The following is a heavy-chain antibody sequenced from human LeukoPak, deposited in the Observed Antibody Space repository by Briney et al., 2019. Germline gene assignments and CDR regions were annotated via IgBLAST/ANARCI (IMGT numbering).Heavy chain of an antibody. V-gene: IGHV4-59*01. D-gene: IGHD3-22*01. J-gene: IGHJ3*02. CDR3: ARDRQYYYDSPSDAFDI. CDR1: GGSISSYY. Sequence: SETLSLTCTVSGGSISSYYWSWIRQPPGKGLEWIGYIYYSGSTNYNPSLKSRATISVDTSKNQFSRKLSSVTAADTAVYYCARDRQYYYDSPSDAFDIWGQGTMVTVSS. CDR2: IYYSGST.